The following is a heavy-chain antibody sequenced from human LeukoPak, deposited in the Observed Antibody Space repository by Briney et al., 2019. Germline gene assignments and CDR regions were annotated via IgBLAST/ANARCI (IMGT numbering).Heavy chain of an antibody. J-gene: IGHJ4*02. D-gene: IGHD3-10*01. CDR2: IIPIFGTA. V-gene: IGHV1-69*13. CDR1: GGTFSSYA. Sequence: GASVKVSCKASGGTFSSYAISWVRQAPGQGLEWMGGIIPIFGTANYAQKFQGRVTITADESTSTAYMELSSLRSDDTAVYYCASSARHEPRTSDYWGQGTLVTVSS. CDR3: ASSARHEPRTSDY.